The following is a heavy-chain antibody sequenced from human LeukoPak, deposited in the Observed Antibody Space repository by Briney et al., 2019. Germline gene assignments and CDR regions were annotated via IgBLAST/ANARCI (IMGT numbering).Heavy chain of an antibody. CDR1: GFTFSSYA. D-gene: IGHD3-10*01. Sequence: GGSLRLSCAASGFTFSSYAMHWVRQAPGKGLEWVAVISYDGSNKYYADSVKGRFTISRDNSKNTLYLQMNSLRAEDTAVFWASITMVRGMDVWGKGTTVTISS. J-gene: IGHJ6*04. CDR3: SITMVRGMDV. V-gene: IGHV3-30*04. CDR2: ISYDGSNK.